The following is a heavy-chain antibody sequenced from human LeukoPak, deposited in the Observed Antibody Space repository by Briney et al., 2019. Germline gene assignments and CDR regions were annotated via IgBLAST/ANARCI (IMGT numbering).Heavy chain of an antibody. CDR1: GFTFSSYG. J-gene: IGHJ4*02. V-gene: IGHV3-33*08. CDR2: IWYDGSNK. D-gene: IGHD3-3*01. CDR3: ARGGLRFLEWLSGFDY. Sequence: GGSLRLSCAASGFTFSSYGMHWVRQAPGKGLEWVAVIWYDGSNKYYADSVKGRFTISRDNSKNTLYLQMNSLRAEDTAVYYCARGGLRFLEWLSGFDYWGQGTLVTVSS.